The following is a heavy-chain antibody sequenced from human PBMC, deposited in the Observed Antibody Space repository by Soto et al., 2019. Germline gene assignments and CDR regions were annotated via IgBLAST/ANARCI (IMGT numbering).Heavy chain of an antibody. J-gene: IGHJ4*02. CDR1: GFSFSVYS. CDR2: IRRTTSGATT. V-gene: IGHV3-49*03. Sequence: EVALVESGGALVEPGRSLRLSCIASGFSFSVYSMAWFRQAPGKGLEWVGFIRRTTSGATTESASSVQGRFIISRDDSRNIVYLKMSSLKIEDTAVYYCAREQGGITSIRGDVDYWGQGTLVTVSS. D-gene: IGHD3-10*01. CDR3: AREQGGITSIRGDVDY.